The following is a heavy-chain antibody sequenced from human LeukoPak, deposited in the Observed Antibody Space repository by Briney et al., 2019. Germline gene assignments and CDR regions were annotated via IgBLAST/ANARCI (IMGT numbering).Heavy chain of an antibody. J-gene: IGHJ1*01. V-gene: IGHV3-7*04. Sequence: GGSLSLTCSASGFIFTNYWMTWVRQAPGKGLEWVANIKQDGSEKYYVDSVKGRFTISRDNAKKSLCLQMNSLRAEDTAVYYCVRDMVILQSWGQGTLITVSS. CDR3: VRDMVILQS. CDR2: IKQDGSEK. CDR1: GFIFTNYW. D-gene: IGHD3-22*01.